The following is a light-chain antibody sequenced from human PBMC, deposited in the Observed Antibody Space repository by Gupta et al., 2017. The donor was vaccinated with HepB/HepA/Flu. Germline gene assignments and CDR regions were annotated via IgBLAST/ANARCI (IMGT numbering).Light chain of an antibody. J-gene: IGLJ2*01. CDR3: SSFTYTTTLVV. CDR1: SNDFGDFNY. CDR2: DVS. Sequence: QSALTQPASVSGSPGQPITISCTATSNDFGDFNYVSWYQQHPGKAPKLFISDVSNRPSGVSNRFSGSKSGNTASLTISGLQAEDEADYYCSSFTYTTTLVVFGGGTRLTVL. V-gene: IGLV2-14*03.